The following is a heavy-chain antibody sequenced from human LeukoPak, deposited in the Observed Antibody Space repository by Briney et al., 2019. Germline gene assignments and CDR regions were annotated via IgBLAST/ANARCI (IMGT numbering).Heavy chain of an antibody. Sequence: PSETLSLTCTVSGGSISSGGYYWSWIRQHPGKGLEWIGYIYYSGSTYYNPSLKSRVTISVDTSKNQFSLKLSSVTAADTAVYYCARSGSSWYWSSVGYWGQGTLVTVSS. CDR3: ARSGSSWYWSSVGY. V-gene: IGHV4-31*03. D-gene: IGHD6-13*01. CDR2: IYYSGST. CDR1: GGSISSGGYY. J-gene: IGHJ4*02.